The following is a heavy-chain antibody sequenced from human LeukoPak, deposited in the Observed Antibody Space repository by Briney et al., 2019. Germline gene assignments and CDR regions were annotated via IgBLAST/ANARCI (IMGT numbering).Heavy chain of an antibody. CDR2: INQDGSEN. J-gene: IGHJ4*02. CDR1: GFTFSDFW. CDR3: TKGRSNHY. V-gene: IGHV3-7*01. D-gene: IGHD4-11*01. Sequence: GGSLRLSCAASGFTFSDFWMGWVRQAPGKGLEWVANINQDGSENYYVDSVEGRFTISRDNAKNSLYLQMNSLRAEDTAVYYCTKGRSNHYWGQGTLVTVST.